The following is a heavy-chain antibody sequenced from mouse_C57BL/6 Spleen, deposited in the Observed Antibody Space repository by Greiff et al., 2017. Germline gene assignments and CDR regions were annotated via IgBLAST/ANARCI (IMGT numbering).Heavy chain of an antibody. D-gene: IGHD2-5*01. CDR3: ARQDYSNYVTAWFAY. J-gene: IGHJ3*01. Sequence: EVMLVESGGGLVKPGGSLKLSCAASGFTFSDYGMHWVRQAPEKGLEWVAYISSGSSTIYYADTVKGRFTISRDNAKNTLFLQMTSLRSEDTAMYYCARQDYSNYVTAWFAYWGQGTLVTVSA. V-gene: IGHV5-17*01. CDR2: ISSGSSTI. CDR1: GFTFSDYG.